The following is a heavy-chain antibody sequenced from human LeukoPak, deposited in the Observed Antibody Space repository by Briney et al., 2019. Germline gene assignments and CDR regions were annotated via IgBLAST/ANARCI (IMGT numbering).Heavy chain of an antibody. J-gene: IGHJ4*02. CDR2: IWYDGSNK. V-gene: IGHV3-33*01. CDR1: GFTFSSYG. CDR3: ARCAERIHDPENYFDY. Sequence: GRSLRLSCAASGFTFSSYGMHWVRQAPGKGLEWVAVIWYDGSNKYYADSVKGRFTISRDNSKNTLFLQMNSPRAEDTAVYYCARCAERIHDPENYFDYWGQGTLVTVSS. D-gene: IGHD1-1*01.